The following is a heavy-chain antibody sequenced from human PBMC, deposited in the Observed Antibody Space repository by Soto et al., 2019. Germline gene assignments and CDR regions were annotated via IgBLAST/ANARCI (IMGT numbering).Heavy chain of an antibody. D-gene: IGHD6-19*01. CDR3: ARVAVPGYYFHS. V-gene: IGHV3-72*01. CDR1: GFTFSDPY. J-gene: IGHJ4*02. CDR2: SRNKPNRYST. Sequence: VQLVESGGALVQPGGSLRLSCATSGFTFSDPYMDWVRQAPGKGLEWVGRSRNKPNRYSTEYAASVKGRFTISRDESSDSLYLQMNSLKTEDTAVYYCARVAVPGYYFHSWGQGTLVTVSS.